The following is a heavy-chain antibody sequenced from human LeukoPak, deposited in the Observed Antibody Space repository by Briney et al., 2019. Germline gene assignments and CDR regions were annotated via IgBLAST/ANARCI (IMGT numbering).Heavy chain of an antibody. V-gene: IGHV3-48*02. Sequence: GGSLRLSCAASGFTFSSYSMNWVRRAPGKGLDWVSYISSSGTTIYYADSVKGRFTISRDNAKNSLYLQMNSLRDEDTAVYYCARASGSGSGTYYYYGMDVWGQGTTVTVSS. CDR2: ISSSGTTI. CDR3: ARASGSGSGTYYYYGMDV. D-gene: IGHD3-10*01. J-gene: IGHJ6*02. CDR1: GFTFSSYS.